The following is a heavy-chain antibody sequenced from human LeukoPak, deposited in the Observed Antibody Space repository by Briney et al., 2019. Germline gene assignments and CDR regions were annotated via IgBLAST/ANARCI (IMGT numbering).Heavy chain of an antibody. CDR3: ARTSNGSGYYLSYYYYYYMDV. CDR2: INPNSGDT. V-gene: IGHV1-2*02. D-gene: IGHD3-22*01. Sequence: ASVKVSCKASGYSFSAYFMHWVRQAPGQGLEWMGWINPNSGDTDSAQNFRGRVTMTRDTSITTAYMELSRLRSDDTAVYYCARTSNGSGYYLSYYYYYYMDVWGKGTTVTISS. CDR1: GYSFSAYF. J-gene: IGHJ6*03.